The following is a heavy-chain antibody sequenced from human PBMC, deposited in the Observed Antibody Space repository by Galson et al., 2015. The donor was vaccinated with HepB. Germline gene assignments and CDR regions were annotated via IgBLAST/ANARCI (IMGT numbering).Heavy chain of an antibody. J-gene: IGHJ4*02. CDR3: ARFVSGSYHFDY. CDR2: ISYDGSNK. V-gene: IGHV3-30-3*01. CDR1: GFTFSSYA. D-gene: IGHD1-26*01. Sequence: SLRLSCAASGFTFSSYAMHWVRQAPGKGLEWVAVISYDGSNKYYADSVKGRFTISRDNSKNTLYLQMNSLRAEDTAVYYCARFVSGSYHFDYWGQGTLVTVSS.